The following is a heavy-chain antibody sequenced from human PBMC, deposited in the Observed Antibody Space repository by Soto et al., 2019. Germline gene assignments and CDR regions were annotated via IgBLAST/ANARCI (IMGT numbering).Heavy chain of an antibody. CDR2: IYWDDDK. D-gene: IGHD3-10*01. Sequence: QITLKESGPTLVKPTQTLTLTCTFSGFSLSTSGVGVGWIRQPPGKALEWLALIYWDDDKRYSPSLKSRLTITKDTSKNQVVLTMTNMDPVDTATYYCAHSQVLRKYYYGSGSYYTHWGQGTLVTVSS. J-gene: IGHJ4*02. CDR1: GFSLSTSGVG. V-gene: IGHV2-5*02. CDR3: AHSQVLRKYYYGSGSYYTH.